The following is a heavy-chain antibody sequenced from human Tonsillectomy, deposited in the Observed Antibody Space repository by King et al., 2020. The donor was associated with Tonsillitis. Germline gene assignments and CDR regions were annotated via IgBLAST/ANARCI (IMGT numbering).Heavy chain of an antibody. CDR1: GFTFRSYA. D-gene: IGHD2-21*01. V-gene: IGHV3-33*01. CDR2: LCYDGGIK. CDR3: ARELYCGGDCPRGFDY. Sequence: QLVQSGGGVVQPGSSLRLSFAAPGFTFRSYARHWVRQAPGKGLEGGAVLCYDGGIKYYADSVKGGFTISRDNSKNTLYLQMNSLRAEDTAVYYCARELYCGGDCPRGFDYWGQGTLVTVSS. J-gene: IGHJ4*02.